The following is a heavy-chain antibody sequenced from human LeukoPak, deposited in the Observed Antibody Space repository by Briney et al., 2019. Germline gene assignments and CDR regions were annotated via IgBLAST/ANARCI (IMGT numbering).Heavy chain of an antibody. CDR3: ARDPSERIAVAN. CDR2: ISSSSSYI. D-gene: IGHD6-19*01. CDR1: GFTFSSYA. Sequence: GSLRLSCAASGFTFSSYAMSWVRQAPGKGLEWVSSISSSSSYIYYADSVKGRFTISRDNAKNSLYLQMNSLRAEDTAVYYCARDPSERIAVANWGQGTLVTVSS. J-gene: IGHJ4*02. V-gene: IGHV3-21*01.